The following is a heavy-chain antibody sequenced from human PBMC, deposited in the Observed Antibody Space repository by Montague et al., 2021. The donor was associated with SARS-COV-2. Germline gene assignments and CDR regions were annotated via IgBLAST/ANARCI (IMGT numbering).Heavy chain of an antibody. V-gene: IGHV3-74*01. D-gene: IGHD3-10*01. CDR2: IRPDGTST. CDR3: VRPLWFGDSDYYFEA. Sequence: SLRLSCAASGFTFRSYWTHWVRQVPGQGPVWVSRIRPDGTSTHYXASVKGRFIISRDNAKNTLSLEMTNLRVDDTAIYYCVRPLWFGDSDYYFEAWGQGTLVSVSS. CDR1: GFTFRSYW. J-gene: IGHJ4*02.